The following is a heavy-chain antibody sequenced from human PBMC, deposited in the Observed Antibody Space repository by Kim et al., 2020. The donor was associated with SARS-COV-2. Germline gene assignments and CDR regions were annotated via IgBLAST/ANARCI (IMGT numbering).Heavy chain of an antibody. V-gene: IGHV5-51*01. CDR1: GYSFTSYW. D-gene: IGHD6-6*01. Sequence: GESLKISCKGSGYSFTSYWIGWVRQMPGKGLEWMGIIYPGDSDTRYSPSFQGQVTISADKSISTAYLQWSSLKASDTAMYYCARRFSGRRQSWVFEQLVPKKDNWYFDLWGRGTLVTVSS. J-gene: IGHJ2*01. CDR3: ARRFSGRRQSWVFEQLVPKKDNWYFDL. CDR2: IYPGDSDT.